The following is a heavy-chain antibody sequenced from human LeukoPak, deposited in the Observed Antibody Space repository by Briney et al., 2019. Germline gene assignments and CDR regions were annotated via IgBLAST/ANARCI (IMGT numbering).Heavy chain of an antibody. CDR3: ARHSSSWYNWFDP. D-gene: IGHD6-13*01. CDR1: GYTFTSYY. V-gene: IGHV1-46*01. J-gene: IGHJ5*02. CDR2: INPSGGST. Sequence: ASVKVSCKASGYTFTSYYMHWVRQAPGQGLEWMGIINPSGGSTSYAQKFQGRVTMTRDTSISTAYMELSRLRSDDTAVYYCARHSSSWYNWFDPWGQGTLVTVSS.